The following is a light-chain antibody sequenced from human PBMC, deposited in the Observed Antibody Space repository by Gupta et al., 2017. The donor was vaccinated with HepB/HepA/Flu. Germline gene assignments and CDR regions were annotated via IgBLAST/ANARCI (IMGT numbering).Light chain of an antibody. CDR2: RNN. V-gene: IGLV1-47*01. J-gene: IGLJ3*02. Sequence: QSVLTQPPSASGTPGQSVTLSCSGSSSNIGSNYVYWYQQLPGTAPKLLIYRNNQRPSGVPDRFSGSKSGTSASLAISGLRSEDEADYYCAAWDDSLSGWVFGGGTKLTVL. CDR3: AAWDDSLSGWV. CDR1: SSNIGSNY.